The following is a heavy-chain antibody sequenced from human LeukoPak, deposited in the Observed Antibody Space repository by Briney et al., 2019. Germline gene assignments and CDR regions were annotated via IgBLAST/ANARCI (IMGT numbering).Heavy chain of an antibody. CDR3: ATGLGSNPRSSYYYGMDV. V-gene: IGHV4-39*01. J-gene: IGHJ6*02. Sequence: PSETLSLTCTVSGGSISSSSYYWDWIRQPPGKGLEWIGNIYYGGSTYYNPSLKSRVTISVDTSKNQFSLKLSSVTASDTAVYYCATGLGSNPRSSYYYGMDVWGQGTTVTVSS. CDR2: IYYGGST. D-gene: IGHD3-10*01. CDR1: GGSISSSSYY.